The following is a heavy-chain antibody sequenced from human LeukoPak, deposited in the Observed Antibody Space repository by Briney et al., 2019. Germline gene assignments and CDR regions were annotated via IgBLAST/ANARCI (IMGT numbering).Heavy chain of an antibody. V-gene: IGHV4-39*07. D-gene: IGHD4-17*01. CDR2: IYYSGST. J-gene: IGHJ4*02. Sequence: PSETLSLTCTVSGGSISSSSYYWGWIRQPPGKGLEWIGSIYYSGSTYYNPSLKSRVTISVDTSKNHFSLKLSSVTAADTAVYYCARGHPDYGDDDFDYWGQGTLVTVSS. CDR3: ARGHPDYGDDDFDY. CDR1: GGSISSSSYY.